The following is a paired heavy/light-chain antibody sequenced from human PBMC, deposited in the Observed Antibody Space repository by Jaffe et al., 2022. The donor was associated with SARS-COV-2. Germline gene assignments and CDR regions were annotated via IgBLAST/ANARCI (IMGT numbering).Light chain of an antibody. J-gene: IGKJ5*01. Sequence: EIVLTQSPATLSLSPGERATLSCRASQSVSSYLAWYQQKPGQAPRLLIYDASNRATGIPARFSGSGSGTDFTLTISSLEPEDFAVYYCQQRSNWPITFGQGTRLEIK. CDR2: DAS. CDR1: QSVSSY. CDR3: QQRSNWPIT. V-gene: IGKV3-11*01.
Heavy chain of an antibody. J-gene: IGHJ6*03. D-gene: IGHD3-10*01. V-gene: IGHV1-69*01. CDR3: ARDLLWFGERSPSTNRPEYYYYMDV. CDR2: IIPIFGTA. Sequence: QVQLVQSGAEVKKPGSSVKVSCKASGGTFSSYAISWVRQAPGQGLEWMGGIIPIFGTANYAQKFQGRVTITADESTSTAYMELSSLRSEDTAVYYCARDLLWFGERSPSTNRPEYYYYMDVWGKGTTVTVSS. CDR1: GGTFSSYA.